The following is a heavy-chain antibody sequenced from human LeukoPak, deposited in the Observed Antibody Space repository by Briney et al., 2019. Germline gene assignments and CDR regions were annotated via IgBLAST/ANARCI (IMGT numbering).Heavy chain of an antibody. CDR1: GFSVSGYY. D-gene: IGHD2-15*01. CDR2: ISGSGGST. CDR3: AKADVVDGRYFDY. Sequence: GGSLRLSCAASGFSVSGYYMSWVRQAPGRGLEWVSSISGSGGSTYYADSVKGRFTISRDNSKNTLYLQMNSLSAEDTAVYYCAKADVVDGRYFDYWGQGSLVTVSS. J-gene: IGHJ4*02. V-gene: IGHV3-23*01.